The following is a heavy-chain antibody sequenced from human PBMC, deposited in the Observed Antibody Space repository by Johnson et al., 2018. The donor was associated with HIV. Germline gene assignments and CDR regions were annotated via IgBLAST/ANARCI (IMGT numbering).Heavy chain of an antibody. CDR2: ISYDGTNK. V-gene: IGHV3-30*19. CDR1: GFTFSSYG. Sequence: QVQLMESGGGVVQPGGSLRLSCAASGFTFSSYGMHWVRQAPGKVLEWLAFISYDGTNKDNADSVKGRFTISRDNSKNTLYLQMNSLIPEDTAVYYCARGRDSGGDGGAFDIWGQGTMVTVSS. D-gene: IGHD2-21*01. J-gene: IGHJ3*02. CDR3: ARGRDSGGDGGAFDI.